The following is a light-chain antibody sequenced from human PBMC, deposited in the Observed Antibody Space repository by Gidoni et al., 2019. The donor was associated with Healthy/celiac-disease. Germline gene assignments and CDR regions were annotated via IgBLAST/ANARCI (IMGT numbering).Light chain of an antibody. CDR2: GAS. J-gene: IGKJ3*01. CDR3: QQYGSSPT. Sequence: EIVLTQSPGTLSLSPGERATLSCRASQSVSSSYLAWYQQKPGQAPRLRIYGASSRATGIPDRFSGSGSGTDFTLTISRLEPEDFAVYYCQQYGSSPTFXPXTKVDIK. V-gene: IGKV3-20*01. CDR1: QSVSSSY.